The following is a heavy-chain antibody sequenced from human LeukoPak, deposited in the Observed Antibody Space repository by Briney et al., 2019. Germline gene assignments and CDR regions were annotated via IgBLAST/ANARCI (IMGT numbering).Heavy chain of an antibody. D-gene: IGHD6-19*01. CDR2: IVPILGIA. J-gene: IGHJ3*02. CDR1: GGTFSSYA. V-gene: IGHV1-69*04. Sequence: SVKVSCKASGGTFSSYAISWVRQAPGQGLEWMGRIVPILGIANYAQKFQGRVTITADKSTSTAYMELSSLRSEDTAVYYCAKDPPIAVAGDDAFDIWGQGTMVTVSS. CDR3: AKDPPIAVAGDDAFDI.